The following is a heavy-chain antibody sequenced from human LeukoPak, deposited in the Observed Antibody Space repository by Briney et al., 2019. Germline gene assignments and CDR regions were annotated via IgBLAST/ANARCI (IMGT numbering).Heavy chain of an antibody. J-gene: IGHJ4*02. V-gene: IGHV3-23*01. CDR2: ISGSGGST. Sequence: PGRSLRLSCAASGFTFSSYAMSWVRQAPGKGLEWVSAISGSGGSTYYADSVKGRFTISRDNSKNTLYLQMNSLRAEDTALYYCAKDYYDSSGYYGYFDYWGQGTLVTVSS. D-gene: IGHD3-22*01. CDR1: GFTFSSYA. CDR3: AKDYYDSSGYYGYFDY.